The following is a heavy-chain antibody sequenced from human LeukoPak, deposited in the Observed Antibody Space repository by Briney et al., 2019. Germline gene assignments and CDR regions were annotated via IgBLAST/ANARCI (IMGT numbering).Heavy chain of an antibody. CDR2: IKQDGSEK. V-gene: IGHV3-7*01. D-gene: IGHD3-9*01. J-gene: IGHJ4*02. CDR1: GFTCSSYW. Sequence: GGSLRLSCAASGFTCSSYWMSWVRQAPGKGLEWVANIKQDGSEKYYVDSVKGRFTISRDNAKNSLYLQMNSLRAEDTAVYYCARDFATYYDILTGYYGGGFDYWGQGTLVTVSS. CDR3: ARDFATYYDILTGYYGGGFDY.